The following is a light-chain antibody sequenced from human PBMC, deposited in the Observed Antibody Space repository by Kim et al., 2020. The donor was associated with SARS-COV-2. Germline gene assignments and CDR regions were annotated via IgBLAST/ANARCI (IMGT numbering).Light chain of an antibody. CDR3: QQTNNTPRT. Sequence: DVQMTQSPSSVSASIGDRVTITCRASQGISTWLAWYQQKPGEAPKLLIYSASTLQSGVPSRFSGSGSGTDFTPTISSLQPEDFATYYCQQTNNTPRTFGQGTKVDIK. CDR1: QGISTW. V-gene: IGKV1-12*01. J-gene: IGKJ1*01. CDR2: SAS.